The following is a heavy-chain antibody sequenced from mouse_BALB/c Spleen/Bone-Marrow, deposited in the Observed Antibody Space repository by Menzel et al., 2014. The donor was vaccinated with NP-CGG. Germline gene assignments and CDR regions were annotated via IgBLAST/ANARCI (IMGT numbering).Heavy chain of an antibody. CDR2: IYPGNVNT. CDR1: DYTFTSYY. Sequence: QVQLKQSGPELVKPGASVRISCKASDYTFTSYYIHWVKQRPGQGLEWIGWIYPGNVNTKYNEKFKGKATLTADKSSSAAYLQLSSLTSEDSAVYFCASGDYWGQGTTLTVSS. CDR3: ASGDY. J-gene: IGHJ2*01. V-gene: IGHV1S56*01.